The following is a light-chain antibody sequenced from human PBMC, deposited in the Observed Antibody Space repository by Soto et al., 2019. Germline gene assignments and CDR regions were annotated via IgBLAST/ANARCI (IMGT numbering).Light chain of an antibody. V-gene: IGKV3-20*01. Sequence: EIVLTQSPGTLSLSPGEGATVSCRVSQSINSKSLVWYQRKFGQAPRLLIYNTSSSATGIPDRFSGSGSGTDFTLSISRLEPEGFAVYYCQHYGGSFIFGPGTKVDFK. J-gene: IGKJ3*01. CDR1: QSINSKS. CDR2: NTS. CDR3: QHYGGSFI.